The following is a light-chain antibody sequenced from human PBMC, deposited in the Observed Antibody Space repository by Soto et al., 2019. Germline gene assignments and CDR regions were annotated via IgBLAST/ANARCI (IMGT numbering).Light chain of an antibody. CDR1: QSVSSH. CDR3: QQRSDWPPT. Sequence: EIVLTQSPATLSVSPGERATLSCRASQSVSSHLAWYQQKPGQTPRLLIYDASSGATCIPARFSGSGSGTDFTLTISILEPEDFAVYYCQQRSDWPPTFGQGTQVDIK. CDR2: DAS. V-gene: IGKV3-11*01. J-gene: IGKJ1*01.